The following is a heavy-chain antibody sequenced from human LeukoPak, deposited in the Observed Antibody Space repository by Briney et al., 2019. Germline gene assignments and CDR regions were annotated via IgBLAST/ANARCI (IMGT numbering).Heavy chain of an antibody. CDR2: IYYSGST. V-gene: IGHV4-59*08. D-gene: IGHD2-2*01. J-gene: IGHJ1*01. Sequence: SKTLSLTCTVSGGSISSYYWSWIRQPPGKGLEWIGYIYYSGSTNYNPSLKSRVTISVDTSKNQFSLKLSSVTAADTAVYYCARHPYCSSTSCLYFQHWGQGTLVTVSS. CDR3: ARHPYCSSTSCLYFQH. CDR1: GGSISSYY.